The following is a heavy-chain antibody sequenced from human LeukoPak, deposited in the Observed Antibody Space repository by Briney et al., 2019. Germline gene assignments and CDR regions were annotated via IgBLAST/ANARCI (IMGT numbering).Heavy chain of an antibody. CDR2: IRGGGGSA. J-gene: IGHJ3*02. CDR1: GFTFSVYA. D-gene: IGHD4-17*01. Sequence: PGGSLRLSCTASGFTFSVYAMMWVRQAPGKGPEGVSAIRGGGGSAFYADSVKGRFTISRDNSKYTLFLQMNSLRAEDTAVYYCARDPNGDYIGAFDMWGPGTMVTVSS. V-gene: IGHV3-23*01. CDR3: ARDPNGDYIGAFDM.